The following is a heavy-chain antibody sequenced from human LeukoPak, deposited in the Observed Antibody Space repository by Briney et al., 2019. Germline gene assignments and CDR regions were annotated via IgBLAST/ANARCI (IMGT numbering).Heavy chain of an antibody. CDR3: AREGPRDFPDAFDI. J-gene: IGHJ3*02. CDR2: ISYDGSNK. CDR1: GFTFSSYA. Sequence: PGGSLRLSCAASGFTFSSYAMHWVRQAPGKGLEWVAVISYDGSNKYYADSVKGRFTISRDNSKNTLYLQMNSLRAEDTAVYYCAREGPRDFPDAFDIWGQGTMVTVSS. D-gene: IGHD3-3*01. V-gene: IGHV3-30-3*01.